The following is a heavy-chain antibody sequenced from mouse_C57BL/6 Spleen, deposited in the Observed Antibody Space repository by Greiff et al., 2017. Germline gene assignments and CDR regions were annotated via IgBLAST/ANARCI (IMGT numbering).Heavy chain of an antibody. D-gene: IGHD4-1*01. CDR2: IRLKSDNYAT. CDR3: TGGDWDSWFAY. CDR1: GFTFSNYW. Sequence: EVQGVESGGGLVQPGGSMKLSCVASGFTFSNYWMNWVRQSPEKGLEWVAQIRLKSDNYATHYAESVKGRFTISRDDSKSSVYLQMNNLRAEDTGIYYCTGGDWDSWFAYWGQGTLVTVSA. V-gene: IGHV6-3*01. J-gene: IGHJ3*01.